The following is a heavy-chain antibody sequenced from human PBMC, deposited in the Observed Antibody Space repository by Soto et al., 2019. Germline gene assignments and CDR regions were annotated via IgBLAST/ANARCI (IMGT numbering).Heavy chain of an antibody. CDR2: IRSKAYGGTT. D-gene: IGHD3-10*01. CDR3: TREGGTMVRGVIMYYFDY. J-gene: IGHJ4*02. V-gene: IGHV3-49*03. Sequence: GGSLRLSCTASGFTFGDYAMSWFRQAPGKGLEWVGFIRSKAYGGTTEYAASVKGRFTISRDDSKSIAYLQMNSLKTEDTAVYYCTREGGTMVRGVIMYYFDYWGQGTLVTVSS. CDR1: GFTFGDYA.